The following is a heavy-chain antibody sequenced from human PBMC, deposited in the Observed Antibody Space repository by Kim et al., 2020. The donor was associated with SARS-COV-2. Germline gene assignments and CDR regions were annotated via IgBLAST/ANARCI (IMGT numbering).Heavy chain of an antibody. D-gene: IGHD3-3*01. CDR2: INHSGST. CDR1: GGSFSGYY. J-gene: IGHJ6*02. CDR3: ARGGITIFGVVTSDYYYYGMDV. Sequence: SETLSLTCAVYGGSFSGYYWSWIRQPPGKGLEWIGEINHSGSTNYNPSLKSRVTISVDTSKNQFSLKLSSVTAADTAVYYCARGGITIFGVVTSDYYYYGMDVWGQGTTVTVSS. V-gene: IGHV4-34*01.